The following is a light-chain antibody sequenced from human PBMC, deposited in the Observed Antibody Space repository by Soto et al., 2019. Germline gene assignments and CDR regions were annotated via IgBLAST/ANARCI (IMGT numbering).Light chain of an antibody. CDR1: SSDVGSYNL. J-gene: IGLJ1*01. Sequence: QSALTQPASVSGSPGQSITISCTGTSSDVGSYNLVSWYQQHPGKAPKLMIYEGSKRPSGVSNRFSGSKSGNTASLTISGLQAEDEADYYCCSYAGSITYVFGTGTKLPS. CDR2: EGS. V-gene: IGLV2-23*01. CDR3: CSYAGSITYV.